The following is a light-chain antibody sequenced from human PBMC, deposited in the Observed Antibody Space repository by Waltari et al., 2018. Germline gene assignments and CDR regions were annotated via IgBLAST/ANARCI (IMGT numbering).Light chain of an antibody. J-gene: IGKJ2*01. CDR3: QQSYSTPPDT. CDR1: QSIRIY. CDR2: SAS. V-gene: IGKV1-39*01. Sequence: DIQMTQSPSSLSASVGDRVTIPCRASQSIRIYLNWYQQKPGKAPKLLIYSASSLQSGVPSRFSGGGSGTDFTLTISSLQPEDFATYHCQQSYSTPPDTFGQGTKLEIK.